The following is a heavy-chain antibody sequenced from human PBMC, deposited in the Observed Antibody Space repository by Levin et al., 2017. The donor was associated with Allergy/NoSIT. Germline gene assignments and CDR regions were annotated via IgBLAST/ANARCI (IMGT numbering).Heavy chain of an antibody. J-gene: IGHJ5*02. D-gene: IGHD2-15*01. Sequence: ASVKVPCKASGYTFTSYGISWVRQAPGQGLEWMGWISAYNGNTNYAQKLQGRVTMTTDTSTSTAYMELRSLRSDDTAVYYCARDRPYCSGGSCYSDWFDPWGQGTLVTVSS. CDR3: ARDRPYCSGGSCYSDWFDP. CDR1: GYTFTSYG. V-gene: IGHV1-18*01. CDR2: ISAYNGNT.